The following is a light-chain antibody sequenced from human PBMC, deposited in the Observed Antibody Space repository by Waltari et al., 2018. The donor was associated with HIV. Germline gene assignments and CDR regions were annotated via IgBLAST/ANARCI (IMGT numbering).Light chain of an antibody. CDR2: DVS. Sequence: QSALTQPRSVSGSPGQSVTISCTGTSSDFGGYNYFSWYQQHPGKAPKRMIYDVSKRPSGVPDRFSGSKSGNTASLTISGLQAEDEADYYCCSYAGSYTFVFGTGTKVTVL. CDR1: SSDFGGYNY. V-gene: IGLV2-11*01. CDR3: CSYAGSYTFV. J-gene: IGLJ1*01.